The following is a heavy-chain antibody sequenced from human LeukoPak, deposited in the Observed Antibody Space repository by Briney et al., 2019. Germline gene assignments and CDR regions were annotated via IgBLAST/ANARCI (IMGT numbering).Heavy chain of an antibody. J-gene: IGHJ5*02. CDR3: ARGGSGSS. CDR1: GFMFTNYW. CDR2: IKEDGTER. V-gene: IGHV3-7*04. Sequence: GGSLRLSCVGSGFMFTNYWMNWVHQAPGKGPQWVATIKEDGTERYYVDSVRGRFTISRDNAKNSLFLQMSTLRVEDTAVYYCARGGSGSSLGQGTLVTVSS. D-gene: IGHD3-10*01.